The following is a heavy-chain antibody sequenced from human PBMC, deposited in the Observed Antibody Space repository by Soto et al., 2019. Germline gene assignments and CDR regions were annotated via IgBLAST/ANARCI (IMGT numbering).Heavy chain of an antibody. V-gene: IGHV3-30-3*01. CDR1: GFTFSSYA. Sequence: GGSLRLSCAASGFTFSSYAMHWVRQAPGKGLEWVAVISYDGSNKYYADSVKGRFTISRDNSKNTLYLQMNSLRAEDTAVYYCARDLEVPTAIYAYYGMDVWGQGTTVTVYS. J-gene: IGHJ6*02. CDR3: ARDLEVPTAIYAYYGMDV. CDR2: ISYDGSNK. D-gene: IGHD2-2*01.